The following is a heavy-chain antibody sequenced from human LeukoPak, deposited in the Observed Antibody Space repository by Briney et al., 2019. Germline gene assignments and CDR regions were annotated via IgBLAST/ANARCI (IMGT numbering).Heavy chain of an antibody. Sequence: SETLSLTCTVSGGSISSYYWSWIRQPPGKGLEWIGYIYYSGSTNYNPSLKSRVTISVDTSKNQFSLKLSSVTAADTAVYYCARQFVAGTFNYYYGMDVWGQGTTVTVSS. J-gene: IGHJ6*02. CDR2: IYYSGST. D-gene: IGHD6-19*01. CDR3: ARQFVAGTFNYYYGMDV. CDR1: GGSISSYY. V-gene: IGHV4-59*01.